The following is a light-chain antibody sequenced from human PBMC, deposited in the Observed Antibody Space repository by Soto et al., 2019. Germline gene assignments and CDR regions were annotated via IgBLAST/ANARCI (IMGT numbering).Light chain of an antibody. V-gene: IGKV4-1*01. CDR2: WAS. CDR1: QSVLYSSNNKNY. J-gene: IGKJ2*01. CDR3: QQYYSPPPYT. Sequence: DIVMTQSPDSLAVSLGERATINCKSSQSVLYSSNNKNYLAWYQQKPGQPPKLLIYWASTRESGVPDRVSGGGAGTAFTLTSSSLQAEDVAVYDCQQYYSPPPYTSGQGTKLGI.